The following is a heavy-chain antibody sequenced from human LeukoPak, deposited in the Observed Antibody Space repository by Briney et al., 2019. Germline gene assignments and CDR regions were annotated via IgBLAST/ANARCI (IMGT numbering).Heavy chain of an antibody. V-gene: IGHV3-48*03. D-gene: IGHD1-26*01. J-gene: IGHJ4*02. CDR1: GFTFSNYE. Sequence: DPGGSLRLSCATSGFTFSNYEMNWVRQAPGKGLEWLSYIGTGGRSIYYADSVKGRFTISRDDVKNSLDLQMDSLRAEDTAVYYCARDEAGATGSFDYWGQGAQVTVSS. CDR2: IGTGGRSI. CDR3: ARDEAGATGSFDY.